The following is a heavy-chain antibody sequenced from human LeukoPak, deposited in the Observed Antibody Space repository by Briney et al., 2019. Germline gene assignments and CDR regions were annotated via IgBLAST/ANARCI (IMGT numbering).Heavy chain of an antibody. CDR3: ARELPSTRYYFDY. V-gene: IGHV4-39*01. D-gene: IGHD1-26*01. J-gene: IGHJ4*02. Sequence: SETLSLTCTVSGGSISTSYYWGWIRQPPGKGLEWIGSIYYSGSTYYNPSLKSRVIISVDTSKNQFSLKLSSVTAADSAVYYCARELPSTRYYFDYWGQGTLVTVSS. CDR1: GGSISTSYY. CDR2: IYYSGST.